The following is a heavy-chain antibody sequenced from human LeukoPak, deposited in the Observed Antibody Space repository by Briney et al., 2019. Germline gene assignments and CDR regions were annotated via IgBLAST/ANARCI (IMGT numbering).Heavy chain of an antibody. V-gene: IGHV3-48*01. CDR2: ISSSGSTI. D-gene: IGHD3-16*02. CDR3: TRGPGYDYVWGSFRADY. Sequence: GGSLRLSCAASGFTFSSYAMSWIRQAPGKGLEWVSYISSSGSTIYYADSVKGRFTISRDNSKNTLYLQMGSLRAEDMAVYYCTRGPGYDYVWGSFRADYWGQGTLVTVSS. J-gene: IGHJ4*02. CDR1: GFTFSSYA.